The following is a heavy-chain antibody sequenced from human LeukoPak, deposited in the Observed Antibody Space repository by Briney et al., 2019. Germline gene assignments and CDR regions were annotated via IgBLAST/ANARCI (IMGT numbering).Heavy chain of an antibody. J-gene: IGHJ6*02. CDR3: ARLITSEAGRGMDV. V-gene: IGHV3-21*01. D-gene: IGHD1-14*01. CDR1: GFTFSSYS. CDR2: ISSSSSYI. Sequence: GGSLRLSCAASGFTFSSYSMNWVRQAPGKGLEWVSSISSSSSYIYYADSVKGRFTISRDNAKNSLYLQMSSLRVEDTALYYCARLITSEAGRGMDVWGQGTTVTVSS.